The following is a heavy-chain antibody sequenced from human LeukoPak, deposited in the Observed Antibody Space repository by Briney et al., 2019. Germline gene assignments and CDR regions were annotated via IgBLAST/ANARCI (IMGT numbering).Heavy chain of an antibody. CDR2: IYYSGST. V-gene: IGHV4-39*07. D-gene: IGHD6-13*01. CDR1: GGSISSSSYY. Sequence: SETLSLTCTVSGGSISSSSYYWGWIRQPPGKGLEWIGSIYYSGSTYYNPSLKSRVTISVDTSKNQFSLKLSSVTAADTAVYYCARDRVGQQLVGRNYYYYMDVWGKGTTVTISS. J-gene: IGHJ6*03. CDR3: ARDRVGQQLVGRNYYYYMDV.